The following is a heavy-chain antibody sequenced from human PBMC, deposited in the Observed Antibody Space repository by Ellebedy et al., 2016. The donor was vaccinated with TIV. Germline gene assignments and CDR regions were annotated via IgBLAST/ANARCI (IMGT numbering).Heavy chain of an antibody. D-gene: IGHD1-1*01. CDR3: ATYTMGRLDY. Sequence: ESLKISCAASGFPFSDYYMTWIRQPPGKGLEWIGYIYYSGSTYYNPSLKSRVTISVDMSNNSFALRLISVTAADTAVYYCATYTMGRLDYWGQGTLVTVSS. V-gene: IGHV4-59*08. J-gene: IGHJ4*02. CDR2: IYYSGST. CDR1: GFPFSDYY.